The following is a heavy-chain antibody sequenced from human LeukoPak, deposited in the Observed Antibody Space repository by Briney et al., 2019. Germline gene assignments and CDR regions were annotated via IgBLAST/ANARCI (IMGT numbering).Heavy chain of an antibody. Sequence: SETLSLTCTVSGGSISNSTYYWGCIRQPPGKGLEWIGIIYYSGSTYYNPSLKSRVTISVDTSKNHFSLNLSSLTAADTAVYYCARQIRGDYDFDYWGQGTLVTVSS. D-gene: IGHD3-10*01. V-gene: IGHV4-39*01. J-gene: IGHJ4*02. CDR3: ARQIRGDYDFDY. CDR2: IYYSGST. CDR1: GGSISNSTYY.